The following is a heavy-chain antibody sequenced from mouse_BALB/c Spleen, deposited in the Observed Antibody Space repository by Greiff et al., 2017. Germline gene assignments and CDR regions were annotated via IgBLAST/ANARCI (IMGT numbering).Heavy chain of an antibody. D-gene: IGHD1-2*01. J-gene: IGHJ2*01. CDR3: ARANYYGYYFDY. CDR2: ISDGGSYT. Sequence: EVMLVESGGGLVKPGGSLKLSCAASGFTFSEYYMYWVRQTPEKRLEWVATISDGGSYTYYPDSVKGRFTISRDNAKNNLYLQMSSLKSEDTAMYYCARANYYGYYFDYWGQGTTLTVSS. CDR1: GFTFSEYY. V-gene: IGHV5-4*02.